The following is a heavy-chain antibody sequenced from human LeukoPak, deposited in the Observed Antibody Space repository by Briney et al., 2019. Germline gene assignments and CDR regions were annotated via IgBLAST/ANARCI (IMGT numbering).Heavy chain of an antibody. Sequence: PSETLSLTCTVSSYSLSSGYYWGGIRQPTGEGLEWIGSIYQSGNTNYKPSLESRVTISVDTSKNQFSLKLSSVTAADTAVYYCARFKDATKVLVYGFDIWGQGTMVGVSS. J-gene: IGHJ3*02. CDR1: SYSLSSGYY. CDR2: IYQSGNT. CDR3: ARFKDATKVLVYGFDI. D-gene: IGHD1-1*01. V-gene: IGHV4-38-2*02.